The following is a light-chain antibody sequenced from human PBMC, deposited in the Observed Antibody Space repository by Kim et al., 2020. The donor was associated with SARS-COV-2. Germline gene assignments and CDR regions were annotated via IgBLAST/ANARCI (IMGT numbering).Light chain of an antibody. CDR1: KLGDKY. CDR3: QVWDSSTKGV. J-gene: IGLJ3*02. V-gene: IGLV3-1*01. Sequence: SYELTQPPSVSVSPGQTASITCPGDKLGDKYVCWYQQKPGQSPAPVIFQDTKRPSGIPERFSGSKSGNTATLTISGTQPTDEAYYYCQVWDSSTKGVFGG. CDR2: QDT.